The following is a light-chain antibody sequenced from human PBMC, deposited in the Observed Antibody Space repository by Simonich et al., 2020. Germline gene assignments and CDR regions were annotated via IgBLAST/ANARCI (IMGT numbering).Light chain of an antibody. J-gene: IGKJ3*01. CDR3: QQYYSTPPIT. CDR2: WAS. CDR1: QSVLYSSNNKNY. V-gene: IGKV4-1*01. Sequence: DIVMTQSPDSLAVSLGERATINCKSSQSVLYSSNNKNYLAWYQQKPGQPPKLLIYWASTAESGVPDRFSGSWSGTDFTLTSSSLQAEDVAVYYCQQYYSTPPITFGPGTKVDIK.